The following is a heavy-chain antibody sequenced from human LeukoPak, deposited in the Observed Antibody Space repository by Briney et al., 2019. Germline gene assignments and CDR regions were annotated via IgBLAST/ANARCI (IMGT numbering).Heavy chain of an antibody. J-gene: IGHJ4*02. CDR2: INSDGSST. CDR1: GFTFSSYW. Sequence: GGSLRLSCAASGFTFSSYWMHWVRQAPGKGLVWVSRINSDGSSTSYADSVKGRFTISRDNAKNTLYLQMNSLRTEDTALYYCAKAFEYCSSTSCYYFDYWGQGTLVTVSS. CDR3: AKAFEYCSSTSCYYFDY. D-gene: IGHD2-2*01. V-gene: IGHV3-74*01.